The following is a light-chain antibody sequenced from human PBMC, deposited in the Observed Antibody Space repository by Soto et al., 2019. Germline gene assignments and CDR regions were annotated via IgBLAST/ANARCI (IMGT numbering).Light chain of an antibody. CDR3: CSYAGSYV. CDR1: SSDVGGYNY. J-gene: IGLJ1*01. CDR2: DVS. Sequence: QSVLAQPRSVSGSPGQSVTISCTGTSSDVGGYNYVSWYQQHPGKAPKPMIYDVSKRPSGVPDRFSGSKSGNTASLTISGLQAEDEADYYCCSYAGSYVFGTGTKV. V-gene: IGLV2-11*01.